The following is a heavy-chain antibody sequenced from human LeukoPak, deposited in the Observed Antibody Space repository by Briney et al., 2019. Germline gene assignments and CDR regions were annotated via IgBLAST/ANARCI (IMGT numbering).Heavy chain of an antibody. CDR3: ARARTTIDQDAFDI. CDR2: INWNGGST. CDR1: GFTFDDYG. D-gene: IGHD1-26*01. Sequence: GGSLRLSCGASGFTFDDYGMSWVRQAPGKGLEGVSGINWNGGSTGYADSVKGRFTISRDNAKSSLYLQMNSMRAEDTAVYYCARARTTIDQDAFDIWGQGTMVTVSS. V-gene: IGHV3-20*04. J-gene: IGHJ3*02.